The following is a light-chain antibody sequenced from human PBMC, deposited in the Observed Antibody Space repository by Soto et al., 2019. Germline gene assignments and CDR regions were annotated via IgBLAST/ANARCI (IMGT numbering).Light chain of an antibody. Sequence: EVVLTQSPATLSLSPGERATLSCRASQSVYSYLAWYQQKPGQPPRLLISDVSNRATGIPARFSGSGYATDFTLTISSLEPEDFAVYYCQHRNDWPFTFGGGTKVEIK. V-gene: IGKV3-11*01. J-gene: IGKJ4*01. CDR2: DVS. CDR3: QHRNDWPFT. CDR1: QSVYSY.